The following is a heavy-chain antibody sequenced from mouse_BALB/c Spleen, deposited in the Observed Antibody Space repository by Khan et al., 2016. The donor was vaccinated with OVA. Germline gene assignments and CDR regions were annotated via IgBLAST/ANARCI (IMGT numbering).Heavy chain of an antibody. Sequence: QVTLKESGPGILQPSQTLSLTCSFSGFSLSTSGMGVGWIRQPSGKGLEWLTHIWRDNVKRYNPALESRLTISKDTSSSQVFLKIASEDCADTATYYGARVNSHSLFWFFDVWGAGTSVTVSS. CDR2: IWRDNVK. CDR1: GFSLSTSGMG. D-gene: IGHD6-1*01. J-gene: IGHJ1*01. CDR3: ARVNSHSLFWFFDV. V-gene: IGHV8-8*01.